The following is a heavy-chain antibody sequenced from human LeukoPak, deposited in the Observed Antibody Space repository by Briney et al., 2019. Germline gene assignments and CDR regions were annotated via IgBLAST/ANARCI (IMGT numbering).Heavy chain of an antibody. J-gene: IGHJ4*02. CDR3: ARGSVGYYDPLI. CDR1: GFTFSSYA. CDR2: ISSNGGST. D-gene: IGHD3-16*01. Sequence: GGSLRLSCAASGFTFSSYAMHWVRQAPGKGLEYVSAISSNGGSTYYANSVKGRFTISRDNSKNTLYLQMGSLRAEDMAVYYCARGSVGYYDPLIWAQGTLVTVSS. V-gene: IGHV3-64*01.